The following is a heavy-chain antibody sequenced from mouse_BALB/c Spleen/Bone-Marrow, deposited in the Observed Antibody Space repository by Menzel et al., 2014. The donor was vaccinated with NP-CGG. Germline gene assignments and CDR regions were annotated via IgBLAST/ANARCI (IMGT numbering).Heavy chain of an antibody. V-gene: IGHV1S81*02. CDR1: GYTFTSYW. CDR3: TSPQLGRDY. CDR2: INPSNGRT. D-gene: IGHD4-1*02. Sequence: QLQQSGAELVKPGASVKLSCKASGYTFTSYWMYWVKQRSGQGLEWIGEINPSNGRTDYNEKFKTKATLTVDSSSSTAYMQLSSLTSEDSAVYYCTSPQLGRDYWGQGTTLTVSS. J-gene: IGHJ2*01.